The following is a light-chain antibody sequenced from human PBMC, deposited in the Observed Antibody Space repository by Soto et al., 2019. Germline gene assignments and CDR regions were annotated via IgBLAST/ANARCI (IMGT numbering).Light chain of an antibody. CDR1: QSLLHSNGYNY. CDR3: MQALQTPGWT. CDR2: LGS. V-gene: IGKV2-28*01. J-gene: IGKJ1*01. Sequence: DIVMTQSPLSLPVTPGEPASISCRSSQSLLHSNGYNYLDWYLQKPGQSPQLLIYLGSNRASGGPDRFSGSGSGTAFTLKISRVEVEDVGVYYCMQALQTPGWTFGQGTKVEIK.